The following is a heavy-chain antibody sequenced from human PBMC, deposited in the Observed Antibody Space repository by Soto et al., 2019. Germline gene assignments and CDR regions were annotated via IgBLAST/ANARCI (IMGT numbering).Heavy chain of an antibody. Sequence: QTGGSLRLSCAASRFTFSRYGMHWVRQAPGKGLEWVALISDDGSNKNYADSVKGRFTIPRDNSKNTLYLQMNSLRAEDTAVYYCAKVRRGFLYSSGWYPFDYWGQGALVTVSS. CDR3: AKVRRGFLYSSGWYPFDY. V-gene: IGHV3-30*18. CDR2: ISDDGSNK. CDR1: RFTFSRYG. J-gene: IGHJ4*02. D-gene: IGHD6-19*01.